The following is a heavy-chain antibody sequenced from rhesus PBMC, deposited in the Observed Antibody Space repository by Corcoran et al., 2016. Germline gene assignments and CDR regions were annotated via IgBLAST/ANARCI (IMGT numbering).Heavy chain of an antibody. D-gene: IGHD4-23*01. CDR1: GGSFSSYW. V-gene: IGHV4-80*01. Sequence: QVQLQESGPGLVKPSETLSLTCAVSGGSFSSYWWTWIRQPPGKGLEWMGELYGNGGSTNYNPTLRGRGAFSTEASTNQLSLRLRSMTAADTAVYYCARSPRNTVTIDCWGQGVLVTVSS. CDR3: ARSPRNTVTIDC. J-gene: IGHJ4*01. CDR2: LYGNGGST.